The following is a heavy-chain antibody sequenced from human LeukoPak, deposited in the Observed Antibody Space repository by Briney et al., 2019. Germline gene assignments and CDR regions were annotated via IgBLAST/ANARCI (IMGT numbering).Heavy chain of an antibody. Sequence: PGGALRLSCAASGFTFSGSVIHWVRQASGKGLELVRRITSKPNSYATVYDASVQGRFTISSDESKNTAYLQMNSLKTEDTAVYYCTSGSGWYSPDYWGEGTLVTVSS. CDR3: TSGSGWYSPDY. CDR2: ITSKPNSYAT. CDR1: GFTFSGSV. D-gene: IGHD6-19*01. V-gene: IGHV3-73*01. J-gene: IGHJ4*02.